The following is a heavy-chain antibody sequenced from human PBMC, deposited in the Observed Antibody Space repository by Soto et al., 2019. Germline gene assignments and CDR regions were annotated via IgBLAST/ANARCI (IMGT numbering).Heavy chain of an antibody. D-gene: IGHD4-17*01. CDR1: GYTFTSYG. Sequence: QVQLVQSGAEVKKPGASVKVSCKASGYTFTSYGISWVRQAPGQGLEWMGWISAYNGNTNYAQKLQGRVTMTTDTSTSTAYMGLRSLRSDDTAVYYCARDRFMTTVTMGFDPWGQGTLVTVSS. V-gene: IGHV1-18*01. J-gene: IGHJ5*02. CDR2: ISAYNGNT. CDR3: ARDRFMTTVTMGFDP.